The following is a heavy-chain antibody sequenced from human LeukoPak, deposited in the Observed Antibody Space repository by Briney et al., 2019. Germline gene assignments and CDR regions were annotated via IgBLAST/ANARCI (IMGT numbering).Heavy chain of an antibody. Sequence: ASVKVSCKASGYTFTGYYMHWVRQAPGQGLEWMGWINPNSGGTNYAQKFQGRVTMTRDTSISTAYMELSRLRSDDTAVYYCARVKQWMVVVNWFDPWGQGTLVPVSS. V-gene: IGHV1-2*02. D-gene: IGHD6-19*01. J-gene: IGHJ5*02. CDR1: GYTFTGYY. CDR2: INPNSGGT. CDR3: ARVKQWMVVVNWFDP.